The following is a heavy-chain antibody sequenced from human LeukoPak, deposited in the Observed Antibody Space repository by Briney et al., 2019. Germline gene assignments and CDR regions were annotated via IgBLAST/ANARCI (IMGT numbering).Heavy chain of an antibody. D-gene: IGHD4-11*01. V-gene: IGHV4-59*01. CDR1: GGSISSYY. CDR2: IYYSGST. J-gene: IGHJ6*02. CDR3: ARAKIHDYSRGYYYYGMDF. Sequence: SETLSLTCTVSGGSISSYYWSWIRQPPGKGLEWIGYIYYSGSTNYNPSLKSRVTISVDTSKNQFSLKLSSVTAADTAVYYCARAKIHDYSRGYYYYGMDFWGQGTTVTVSS.